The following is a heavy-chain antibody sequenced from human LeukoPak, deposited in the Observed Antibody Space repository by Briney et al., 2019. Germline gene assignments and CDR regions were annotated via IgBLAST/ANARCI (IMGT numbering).Heavy chain of an antibody. CDR1: GGSISSYY. V-gene: IGHV4-59*01. CDR3: ARDQGYSSSWYGGIGAFDI. CDR2: IYYSGST. J-gene: IGHJ3*02. Sequence: SETLSLTCTVSGGSISSYYWSWIRQPPGKGLEWIGYIYYSGSTNYNPSLKSRVTISVDTSKNQFSLKLSSVTAADTAVYYCARDQGYSSSWYGGIGAFDIWGQGTMVTVSP. D-gene: IGHD6-13*01.